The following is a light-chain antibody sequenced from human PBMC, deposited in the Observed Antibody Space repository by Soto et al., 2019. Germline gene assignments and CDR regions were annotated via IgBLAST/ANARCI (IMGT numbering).Light chain of an antibody. J-gene: IGKJ3*01. CDR1: QAISRY. CDR3: QQLQRTPFT. Sequence: QLTQSPSSLSASVGDRVTITCRASQAISRYLAWYQQRAGKAPKLLIYGASTLQSGVPSRFSGSGSGTEFILTISSLQPEDFATYHCQQLQRTPFTFGPGTTVDV. V-gene: IGKV1-9*01. CDR2: GAS.